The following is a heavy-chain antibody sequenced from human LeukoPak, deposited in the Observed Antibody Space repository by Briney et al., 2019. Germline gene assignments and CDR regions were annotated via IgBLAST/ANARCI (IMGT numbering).Heavy chain of an antibody. Sequence: GGSLRLSCAASGFTFRSYWMHWVRQAPGKGLVWVSRISSDGSSTIYADSVKGRFTMSRENAYNTLYLQMNSLRGEDTAVYYCAREGIDSSGYSFDYWGQGTLVTVSS. V-gene: IGHV3-74*01. CDR1: GFTFRSYW. CDR2: ISSDGSST. CDR3: AREGIDSSGYSFDY. J-gene: IGHJ4*02. D-gene: IGHD3-22*01.